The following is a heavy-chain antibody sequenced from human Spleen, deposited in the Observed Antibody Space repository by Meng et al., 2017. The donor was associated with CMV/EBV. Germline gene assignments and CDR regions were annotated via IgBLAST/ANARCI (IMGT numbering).Heavy chain of an antibody. CDR3: ARGALLRYFDRGFRY. CDR2: INHSGST. J-gene: IGHJ4*02. CDR1: GGSISSGDYY. Sequence: QGKVEESDPGLVKPSHHLSLTCTVSGGSISSGDYYWSWIRQPPGKGLEWIGEINHSGSTNYNPSLKSRVTISVDTSKNQFSLKLSSVTAADTAVYYCARGALLRYFDRGFRYWGQGTLVTVSS. D-gene: IGHD3-9*01. V-gene: IGHV4-30-4*08.